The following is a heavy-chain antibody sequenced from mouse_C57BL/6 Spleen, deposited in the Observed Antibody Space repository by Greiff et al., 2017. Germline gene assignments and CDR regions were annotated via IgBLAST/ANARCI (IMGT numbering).Heavy chain of an antibody. D-gene: IGHD2-1*01. Sequence: QVQLKESGAELVRPGASVTLSCKASGYTFTDYEMHWVKQTPVHGLEWIGAIDPETGGTAYNQKFKGKAILTADKSSSTAYMELRSLTSEDSAVYYCTKIYYGNHGYAMDYWGQGTSVTVSS. J-gene: IGHJ4*01. CDR3: TKIYYGNHGYAMDY. V-gene: IGHV1-15*01. CDR1: GYTFTDYE. CDR2: IDPETGGT.